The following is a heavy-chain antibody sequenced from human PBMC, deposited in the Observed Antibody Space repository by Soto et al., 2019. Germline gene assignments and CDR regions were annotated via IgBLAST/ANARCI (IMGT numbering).Heavy chain of an antibody. V-gene: IGHV4-59*01. D-gene: IGHD3-22*01. J-gene: IGHJ4*02. CDR3: ARGRTVRNYADDSSDYFYFFDY. CDR2: VYYTGST. CDR1: GDSISTFY. Sequence: LSLTCTVSGDSISTFYWGWMRQSPGKELEWIGYVYYTGSTNYNPSLKSRVTISVDRSKNQFSLKLTSANAADTAVYYCARGRTVRNYADDSSDYFYFFDYWGQGTQVTVFS.